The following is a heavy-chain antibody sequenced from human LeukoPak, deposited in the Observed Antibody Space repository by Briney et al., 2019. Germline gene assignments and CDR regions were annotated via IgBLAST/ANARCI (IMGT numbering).Heavy chain of an antibody. CDR3: ARHAIDIIVRVDY. J-gene: IGHJ4*02. CDR2: IYYSGST. D-gene: IGHD2-15*01. Sequence: SETLSLTCTVSGGSISGSTYYWGWIRQPPGNGLEWIGSIYYSGSTYYNPSLKSRVTISVDTSKNQFSLRLTSVTAADTAVYYCARHAIDIIVRVDYWGQGTLVTVSS. V-gene: IGHV4-39*01. CDR1: GGSISGSTYY.